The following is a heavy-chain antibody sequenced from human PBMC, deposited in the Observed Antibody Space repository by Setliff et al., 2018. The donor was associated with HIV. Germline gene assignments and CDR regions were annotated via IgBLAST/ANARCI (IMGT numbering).Heavy chain of an antibody. CDR1: GDSISSYS. J-gene: IGHJ5*02. D-gene: IGHD3-10*01. Sequence: PSETLSLTCTVSGDSISSYSWNWIRQPPGKGLEWIGYIYSSGSTNYNPSLKSRVTMSIDTSKNQFSLKLTSVTAADTAVYYCARRIDNSGTFPDKNWFDTWGQGSLVTVSS. CDR3: ARRIDNSGTFPDKNWFDT. V-gene: IGHV4-4*09. CDR2: IYSSGST.